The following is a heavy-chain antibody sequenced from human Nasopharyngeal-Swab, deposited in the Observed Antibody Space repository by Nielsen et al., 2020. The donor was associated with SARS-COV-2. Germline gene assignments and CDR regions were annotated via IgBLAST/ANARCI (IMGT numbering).Heavy chain of an antibody. CDR3: ARGYFDL. CDR2: ISSSSSYI. V-gene: IGHV3-21*01. J-gene: IGHJ2*01. Sequence: GGSLRLSCAASGFTFNNYNFNWIRQAPGKGLEWVSSISSSSSYIYYADSVKGRFTISRDNAKNSLYLQMNSLRAGDTAVYYCARGYFDLWGRGTLVTVSS. CDR1: GFTFNNYN.